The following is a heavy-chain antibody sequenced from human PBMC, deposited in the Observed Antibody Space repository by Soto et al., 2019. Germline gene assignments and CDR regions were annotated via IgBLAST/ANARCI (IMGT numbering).Heavy chain of an antibody. Sequence: ASVKVSCKASGYTFTSYGICWVRQAPGQGLEWMGWISAYNGNTNYAQKLQGRVTMTTDTSTSTAYMELRSLRSDDTAVYYCARGPIPLKYSGYDPWGQGTLVTVSS. V-gene: IGHV1-18*01. J-gene: IGHJ5*02. D-gene: IGHD5-12*01. CDR2: ISAYNGNT. CDR1: GYTFTSYG. CDR3: ARGPIPLKYSGYDP.